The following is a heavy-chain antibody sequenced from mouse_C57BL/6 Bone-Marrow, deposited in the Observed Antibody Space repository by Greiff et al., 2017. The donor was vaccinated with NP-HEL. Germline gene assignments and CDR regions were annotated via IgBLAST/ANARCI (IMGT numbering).Heavy chain of an antibody. CDR2: INPYNGGT. Sequence: EVQLQQSGPVLVKPGASVKMSCKASGYTFTDYYMNWVKQSHGKSLEWIGVINPYNGGTSYNQKFKGKATLTVDKSSSTAYMELNSLTSEDSAVYYCARAGRDGQLRLRRAMDYWGQGTSVTVSS. CDR1: GYTFTDYY. J-gene: IGHJ4*01. V-gene: IGHV1-19*01. D-gene: IGHD3-2*02. CDR3: ARAGRDGQLRLRRAMDY.